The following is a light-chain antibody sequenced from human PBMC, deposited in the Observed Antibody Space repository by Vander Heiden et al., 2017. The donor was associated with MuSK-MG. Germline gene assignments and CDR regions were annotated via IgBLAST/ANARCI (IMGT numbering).Light chain of an antibody. CDR3: HQEDNLRPS. J-gene: IGKJ5*01. V-gene: IGKV1-33*01. CDR1: QDISNY. CDR2: DAS. Sequence: DIQMSQSPSSLSASVGDRVTITCQASQDISNYLNSYQQKPGKAPKLLIYDASNLETAVPSTFSGSGSGTDFTFTIISLQPEDIATYYCHQEDNLRPSFGQGTRLEIK.